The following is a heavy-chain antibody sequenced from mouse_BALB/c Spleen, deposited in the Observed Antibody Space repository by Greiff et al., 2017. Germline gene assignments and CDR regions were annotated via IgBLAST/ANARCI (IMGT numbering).Heavy chain of an antibody. D-gene: IGHD2-4*01. V-gene: IGHV5-6*02. CDR2: ISSGGSYT. Sequence: DVKLVESGGDLVKPGGSLKLSCAASGFTFSSYGMSWVRQTPDKRLEWVATISSGGSYTYYPDSVKGRFTISRDNAKNTLYLQMSSLKSEDTAMYYCARGDYGFAYWGQGTLVTVSA. J-gene: IGHJ3*01. CDR3: ARGDYGFAY. CDR1: GFTFSSYG.